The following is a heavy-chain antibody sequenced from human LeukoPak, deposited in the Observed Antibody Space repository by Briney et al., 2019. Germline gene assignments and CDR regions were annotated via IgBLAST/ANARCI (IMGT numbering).Heavy chain of an antibody. D-gene: IGHD2-15*01. CDR3: GRGGYYSGGIFYYYFDY. V-gene: IGHV5-51*01. CDR1: GYRFTSYW. Sequence: PGESLKISCKGSGYRFTSYWIGWVRQMPGKGLEWMGIIMPGDSDTRHSPSFQGQVTISADKSISTAYLQRSSLKASDTAMYYCGRGGYYSGGIFYYYFDYWGQGTLVTVS. J-gene: IGHJ4*02. CDR2: IMPGDSDT.